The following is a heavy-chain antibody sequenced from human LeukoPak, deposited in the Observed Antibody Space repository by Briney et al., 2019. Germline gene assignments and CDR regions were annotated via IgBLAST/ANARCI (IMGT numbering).Heavy chain of an antibody. Sequence: GGSLRLSCAASGFTFSSYWMHWVRQAPGKGLVWVSRINSDGSSTSDADSVKGRFTISRDNAKNTLYLQMNSLRAEDTAVYYCAREDDIVVVVAAIDYWGQGTLVTVSS. V-gene: IGHV3-74*01. D-gene: IGHD2-15*01. CDR2: INSDGSST. CDR3: AREDDIVVVVAAIDY. CDR1: GFTFSSYW. J-gene: IGHJ4*02.